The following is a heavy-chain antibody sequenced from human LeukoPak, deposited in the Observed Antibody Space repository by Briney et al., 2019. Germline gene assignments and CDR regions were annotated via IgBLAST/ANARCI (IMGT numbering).Heavy chain of an antibody. CDR1: GYTFTSYS. CDR2: ISAYNGNT. V-gene: IGHV1-18*04. D-gene: IGHD6-19*01. Sequence: ASVKVSCKASGYTFTSYSISWVRQAPGQGLEGMGWISAYNGNTNYAHKLQGRVTMTTDTSTSTAYMELRRLRSDDTAVYYCARDLRIAVAGRVFDYWGEATLVTVSS. CDR3: ARDLRIAVAGRVFDY. J-gene: IGHJ4*02.